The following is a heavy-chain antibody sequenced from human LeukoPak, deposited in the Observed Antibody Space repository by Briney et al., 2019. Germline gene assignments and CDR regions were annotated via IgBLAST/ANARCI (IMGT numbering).Heavy chain of an antibody. CDR1: GGTFSSYA. D-gene: IGHD2-2*01. CDR2: IIPIFGTA. CDR3: RLVVPAGDY. J-gene: IGHJ4*02. V-gene: IGHV1-69*05. Sequence: GSSVKISCKASGGTFSSYAISWVRHAPGQGLEWMGGIIPIFGTANYAQKFQGRVTITTDESTSTAYMELSSLRSEDTAVYYCRLVVPAGDYWGQGTLVTVSS.